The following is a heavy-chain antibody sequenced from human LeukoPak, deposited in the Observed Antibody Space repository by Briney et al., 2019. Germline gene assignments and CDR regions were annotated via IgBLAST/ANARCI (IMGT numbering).Heavy chain of an antibody. D-gene: IGHD1-1*01. V-gene: IGHV7-4-1*02. Sequence: ASVKVSCKAFGYTFNGYAMNWVRQAPGQGLEWMGWINTNTGNPTYAQGFTGRFVFSLDTSLSTAYLQISSLKAEDTAVYFCARRVGGTTATWYFDYWGQGTLVTVSS. J-gene: IGHJ4*02. CDR3: ARRVGGTTATWYFDY. CDR2: INTNTGNP. CDR1: GYTFNGYA.